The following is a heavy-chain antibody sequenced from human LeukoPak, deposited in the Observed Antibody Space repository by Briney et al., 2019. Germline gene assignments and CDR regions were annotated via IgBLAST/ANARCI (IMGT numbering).Heavy chain of an antibody. Sequence: GGSLRLSCAAPGFTFSSYSMNWVRQAPGKGLEWVSSISSSSSYIYYADSVKGRFTISRDNAKNSLYLQMNSLRAEDTAVYYCARLLLYCSSTSCPSPIDYWGQGTLVTVSS. J-gene: IGHJ4*02. CDR3: ARLLLYCSSTSCPSPIDY. CDR2: ISSSSSYI. D-gene: IGHD2-2*01. CDR1: GFTFSSYS. V-gene: IGHV3-21*01.